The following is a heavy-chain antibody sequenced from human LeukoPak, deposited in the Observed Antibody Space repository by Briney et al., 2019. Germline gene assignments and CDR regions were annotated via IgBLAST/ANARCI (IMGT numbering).Heavy chain of an antibody. CDR2: INTGNGDT. CDR1: GYTFTNFA. J-gene: IGHJ4*02. Sequence: ASAKVSCKASGYTFTNFAIHWVRQAPGQRLEWMGWINTGNGDTKYSEKFQDRISITRDTSASTAYMDLSSLRSEDTAVYYCARDPLSGYYDYWGLGTLVTVSS. D-gene: IGHD3-22*01. CDR3: ARDPLSGYYDY. V-gene: IGHV1-3*04.